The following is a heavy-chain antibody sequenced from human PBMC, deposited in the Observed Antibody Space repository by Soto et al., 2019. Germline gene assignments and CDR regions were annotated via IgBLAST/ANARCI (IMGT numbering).Heavy chain of an antibody. D-gene: IGHD5-12*01. V-gene: IGHV3-53*01. CDR2: IYSGGST. Sequence: PGGSLRLSCAASGFTVSSNYMSWVRQAPGKGLEWVSVIYSGGSTYYADSVKGRFTISRDNSKNTLYLQMNSLRAEDTAVYYCARDLRAGYSGYDSIPEYNWFDPWGQGTLVTVS. J-gene: IGHJ5*02. CDR3: ARDLRAGYSGYDSIPEYNWFDP. CDR1: GFTVSSNY.